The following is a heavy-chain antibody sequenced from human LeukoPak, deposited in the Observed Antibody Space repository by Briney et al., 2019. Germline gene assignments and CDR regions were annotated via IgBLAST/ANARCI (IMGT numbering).Heavy chain of an antibody. V-gene: IGHV1-2*02. J-gene: IGHJ3*02. CDR3: ARDGHRRYYYDSSGREHAFDI. CDR2: INPNSGGT. D-gene: IGHD3-22*01. Sequence: ASVKVSCKASGYTFTGYYMHWVRQAPGQGLEWMGWINPNSGGTNYAQKFQGRVTMTRDTSISTAYMELSRLRSDDTAVYYCARDGHRRYYYDSSGREHAFDIWGQGTMVTVS. CDR1: GYTFTGYY.